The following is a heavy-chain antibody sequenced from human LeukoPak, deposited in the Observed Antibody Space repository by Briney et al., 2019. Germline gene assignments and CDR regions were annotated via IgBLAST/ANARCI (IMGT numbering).Heavy chain of an antibody. J-gene: IGHJ4*02. CDR1: GFTFSNAW. CDR3: TTTREVEQWLTTGQGDDY. CDR2: IKSKTDGGTT. V-gene: IGHV3-15*01. D-gene: IGHD6-19*01. Sequence: PGGSLRLSCAASGFTFSNAWMSWVRQAPGKGLEWVGRIKSKTDGGTTDYAAPVKGRFTISRDDSKNTLYLQMNSLKTEDTAVYYCTTTREVEQWLTTGQGDDYWGQGTLVTVSS.